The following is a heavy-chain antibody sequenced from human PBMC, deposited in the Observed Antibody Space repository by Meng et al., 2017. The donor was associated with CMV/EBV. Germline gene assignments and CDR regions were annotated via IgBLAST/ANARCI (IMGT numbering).Heavy chain of an antibody. J-gene: IGHJ5*02. CDR3: ARGGGKYYYDSSGYYNGGWFDP. CDR1: YA. D-gene: IGHD3-22*01. V-gene: IGHV1-69*05. CDR2: IIPIFGTA. Sequence: YAISWVRQAPGQGLEWMGGIIPIFGTANYAQKFQGRVTITTDESTSTAYMELSSLRSEDTAAYYCARGGGKYYYDSSGYYNGGWFDPWGQGTLVTVSS.